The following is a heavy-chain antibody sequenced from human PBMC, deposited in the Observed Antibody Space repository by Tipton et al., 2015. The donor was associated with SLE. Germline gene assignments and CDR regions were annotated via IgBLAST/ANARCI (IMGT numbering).Heavy chain of an antibody. CDR2: ISSSSTYI. V-gene: IGHV3-21*03. CDR1: GFTLSNYN. D-gene: IGHD5-24*01. Sequence: GSLRLSCVASGFTLSNYNINWVRQAPGKGLEWVSSISSSSTYIYYADSVKGRFTISRDNAKNSLYLQMNSLRVEDTAVYYCARAGRDGYSFPFDIWGQGTMVTVSS. CDR3: ARAGRDGYSFPFDI. J-gene: IGHJ3*02.